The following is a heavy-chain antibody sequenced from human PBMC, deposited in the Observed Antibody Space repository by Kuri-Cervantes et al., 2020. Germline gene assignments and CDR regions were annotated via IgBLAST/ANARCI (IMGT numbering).Heavy chain of an antibody. D-gene: IGHD6-19*01. CDR2: INHSGST. CDR1: GGSFSGYY. V-gene: IGHV4-34*01. J-gene: IGHJ5*02. CDR3: ARHAGLEWLDKPAWWFDP. Sequence: SETLSLTCAVYGGSFSGYYWSWIRQPPGKGLEWIGEINHSGSTNYNPSLKSRVTISVDTSKNQFSLKLSSVTAADTAVYYCARHAGLEWLDKPAWWFDPWGQGTLVTVSS.